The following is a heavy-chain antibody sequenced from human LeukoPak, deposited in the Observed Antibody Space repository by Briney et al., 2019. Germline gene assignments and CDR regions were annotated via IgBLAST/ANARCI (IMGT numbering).Heavy chain of an antibody. D-gene: IGHD1-26*01. CDR3: AKDALSSGSYYTLGY. CDR2: ISGSGGTT. V-gene: IGHV3-23*01. CDR1: GFTFSSYA. Sequence: GGSLRLSCAASGFTFSSYAMSWVRQAPGKGLEWVSAISGSGGTTYYADSVKGRFTISRDNSKNTLYLQMNSLRDEDTAVYYCAKDALSSGSYYTLGYWGQGTLVTVSS. J-gene: IGHJ4*02.